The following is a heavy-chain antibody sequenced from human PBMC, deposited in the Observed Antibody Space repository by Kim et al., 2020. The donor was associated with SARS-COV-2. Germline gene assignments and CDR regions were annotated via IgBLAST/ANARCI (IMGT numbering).Heavy chain of an antibody. V-gene: IGHV1-8*01. CDR1: GYTFTSYD. D-gene: IGHD6-13*01. J-gene: IGHJ4*02. CDR2: MNPNSGNT. CDR3: ARGHWRIAAAGMDAFDY. Sequence: ASVKVSCKASGYTFTSYDINWVRQATGQGLEWMGWMNPNSGNTGYAQKFQGRVTMTRNTSISTAYMELSSLRSEDTAVYYCARGHWRIAAAGMDAFDYWGQGTLVTVSS.